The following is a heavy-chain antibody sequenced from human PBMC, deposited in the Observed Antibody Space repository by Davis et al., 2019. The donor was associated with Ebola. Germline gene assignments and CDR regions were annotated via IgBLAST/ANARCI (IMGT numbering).Heavy chain of an antibody. Sequence: ASVKVSCKASGYTFTGYYMHWVRQAPGQGLEWMGRINPNSGGTNYAQKFQGRVTMTRDTSISTAYMELSRLRSDDTAVYYCARADASIVVVIASFDYWGQGTLVTVST. CDR1: GYTFTGYY. CDR3: ARADASIVVVIASFDY. D-gene: IGHD3-22*01. CDR2: INPNSGGT. J-gene: IGHJ4*02. V-gene: IGHV1-2*06.